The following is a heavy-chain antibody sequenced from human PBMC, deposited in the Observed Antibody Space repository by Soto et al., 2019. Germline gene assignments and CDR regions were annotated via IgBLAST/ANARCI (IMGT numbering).Heavy chain of an antibody. CDR3: ARDGEYYYGSGSYRYYYYYMDV. Sequence: SETLSLTCAVYGGSFSGYYWSWIRQPPGKGLEWIGEINHSGSTNYNPSLKSRVTISVDTSKNQFSLKLSSVTAADTAVYYCARDGEYYYGSGSYRYYYYYMDVWGKGTTVTVPS. D-gene: IGHD3-10*01. V-gene: IGHV4-34*01. CDR1: GGSFSGYY. J-gene: IGHJ6*03. CDR2: INHSGST.